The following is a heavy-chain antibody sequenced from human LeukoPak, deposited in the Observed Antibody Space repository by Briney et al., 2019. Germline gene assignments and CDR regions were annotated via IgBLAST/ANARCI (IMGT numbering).Heavy chain of an antibody. CDR2: IYYSGST. D-gene: IGHD3-10*01. V-gene: IGHV4-31*03. Sequence: SQTLSLTCTVSGGSMSSGGYYWSWIRQHPGKGLEWIGYIYYSGSTYYNPSLKSRVTISVDTSKNQFSLKLSSVTAADTAVYYCARGYGSGSYPFDYWGQGTQVTVSS. CDR1: GGSMSSGGYY. J-gene: IGHJ4*02. CDR3: ARGYGSGSYPFDY.